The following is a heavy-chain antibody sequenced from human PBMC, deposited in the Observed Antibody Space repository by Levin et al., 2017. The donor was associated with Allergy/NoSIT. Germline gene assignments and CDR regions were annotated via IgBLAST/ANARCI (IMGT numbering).Heavy chain of an antibody. Sequence: GGSLRLSCAASGFSFDDYAMLWVRLAPGKGLEWVSGISWNSGNIGYADSVKGRFTISRDNAKNSLYLQMNSLRAEDTALYYCAKAAGYSGYDHPFDFWGLGTLVTVSS. CDR2: ISWNSGNI. D-gene: IGHD5-12*01. CDR3: AKAAGYSGYDHPFDF. J-gene: IGHJ4*02. V-gene: IGHV3-9*01. CDR1: GFSFDDYA.